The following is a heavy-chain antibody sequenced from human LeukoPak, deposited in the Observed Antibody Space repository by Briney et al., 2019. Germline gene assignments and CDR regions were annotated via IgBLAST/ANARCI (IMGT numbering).Heavy chain of an antibody. V-gene: IGHV5-51*01. Sequence: GESLKISCKGSGYSFTNYWIGWVRQMPGKGLEWSGIIYPGDSDTTYSPSFQGQVTISADKSISTAYLQWSSLKASDTAIYYCARPGYYDSSGYYPYYFDSWGQGTLVTVSS. J-gene: IGHJ4*02. CDR3: ARPGYYDSSGYYPYYFDS. D-gene: IGHD3-22*01. CDR2: IYPGDSDT. CDR1: GYSFTNYW.